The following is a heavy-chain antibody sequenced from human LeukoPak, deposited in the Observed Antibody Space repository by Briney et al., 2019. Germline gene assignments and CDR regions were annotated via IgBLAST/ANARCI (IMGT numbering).Heavy chain of an antibody. CDR2: IYSGGST. J-gene: IGHJ6*02. CDR1: GFTVSSNY. Sequence: GRSLRLSCAASGFTVSSNYMSWVRQAPGKGLEWVSVIYSGGSTYYADSVKGRFTISRDNSKNTLYLQMNSLRAEDTAVYYCARDLDDSSGYYHYGMDVWGQGTTVTVSS. CDR3: ARDLDDSSGYYHYGMDV. D-gene: IGHD3-22*01. V-gene: IGHV3-53*01.